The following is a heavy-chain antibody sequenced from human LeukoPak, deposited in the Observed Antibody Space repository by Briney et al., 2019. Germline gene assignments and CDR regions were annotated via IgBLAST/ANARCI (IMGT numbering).Heavy chain of an antibody. CDR1: GFTFSSYA. J-gene: IGHJ4*02. D-gene: IGHD5-12*01. CDR3: ARMGYGDRLYYFDY. V-gene: IGHV3-23*01. CDR2: IGTSGDTT. Sequence: PGGSLRLPCAASGFTFSSYAMSWVRQAPGKGLEWVSAIGTSGDTTYYADSVKGRFTISRDSFKNTLYLQMNSLRAGDTAVYYCARMGYGDRLYYFDYWGQGTLVTVSS.